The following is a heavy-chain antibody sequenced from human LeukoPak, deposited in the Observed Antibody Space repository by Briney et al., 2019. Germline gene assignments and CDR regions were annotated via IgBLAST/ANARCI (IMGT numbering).Heavy chain of an antibody. CDR3: ARIEVDDSSGYLDY. D-gene: IGHD3-22*01. J-gene: IGHJ4*02. V-gene: IGHV4-59*01. Sequence: SETLSLTCTVSGGSISSYYWSWLRQPPGKGLEWVGYIYYSGSTNYSPSLKSRVTISVDTSKNQFSLKLSSVTAADTAVYYCARIEVDDSSGYLDYWGQGTLVTVSS. CDR1: GGSISSYY. CDR2: IYYSGST.